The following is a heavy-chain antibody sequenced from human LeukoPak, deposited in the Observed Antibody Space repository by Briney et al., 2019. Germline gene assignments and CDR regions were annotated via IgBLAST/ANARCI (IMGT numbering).Heavy chain of an antibody. Sequence: ATVKVSCKASGYTFTSYAMNWARQAPGQGLEWMGWINTNTGNPTYAQGFTGRFVFSLDTSVSTAYLQISSLKAEDTAVYYCARDCGSGSYRNDAFDIWGQGTMVTVSS. D-gene: IGHD3-10*01. J-gene: IGHJ3*02. V-gene: IGHV7-4-1*02. CDR2: INTNTGNP. CDR1: GYTFTSYA. CDR3: ARDCGSGSYRNDAFDI.